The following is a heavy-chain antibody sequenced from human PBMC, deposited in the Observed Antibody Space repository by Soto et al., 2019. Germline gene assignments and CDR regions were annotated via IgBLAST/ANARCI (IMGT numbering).Heavy chain of an antibody. D-gene: IGHD3-22*01. CDR1: GFTFSSYA. CDR2: ISYDGSNK. Sequence: QVQLVESGGGVVQPGRSLRLSCAASGFTFSSYAMHWVRQAPGKGLEWVAVISYDGSNKYYADSVKGRFTISRDNSKNTLYLQMNSLRAEDTAVYYCARGIIDYYDSSGYQYYFDYWGQGTLVTVSS. V-gene: IGHV3-30-3*01. CDR3: ARGIIDYYDSSGYQYYFDY. J-gene: IGHJ4*02.